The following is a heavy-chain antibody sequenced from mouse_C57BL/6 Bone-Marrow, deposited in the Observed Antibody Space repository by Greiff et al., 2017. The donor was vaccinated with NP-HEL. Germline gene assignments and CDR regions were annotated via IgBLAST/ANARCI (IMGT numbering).Heavy chain of an antibody. CDR3: ARGPITTVVALDY. D-gene: IGHD1-1*01. V-gene: IGHV3-6*01. J-gene: IGHJ2*01. Sequence: EVKVEESGPGLVKPSQSLSLTCSVTGYSITSGYYWNWIRQFPGNKLEWMGYISYDGSNNYNPSLKNRISITRDTSKNQFFLKLNSVTTEDTATYYCARGPITTVVALDYWGQGTTLTVSS. CDR1: GYSITSGYY. CDR2: ISYDGSN.